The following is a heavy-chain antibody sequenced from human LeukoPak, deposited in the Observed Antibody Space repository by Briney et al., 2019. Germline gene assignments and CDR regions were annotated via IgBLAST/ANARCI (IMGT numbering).Heavy chain of an antibody. V-gene: IGHV3-30-3*01. CDR3: ARDRVGATDYFDY. CDR2: ISYDGSNK. D-gene: IGHD1-26*01. Sequence: GGSLRLSCAASGFTFSTYAMHWVRQAPGKGLEWVAVISYDGSNKYYADSVKGRFTISRDNSKNTLYLQMNSLRAEDTAVYYCARDRVGATDYFDYWGQGTLVTVSS. CDR1: GFTFSTYA. J-gene: IGHJ4*02.